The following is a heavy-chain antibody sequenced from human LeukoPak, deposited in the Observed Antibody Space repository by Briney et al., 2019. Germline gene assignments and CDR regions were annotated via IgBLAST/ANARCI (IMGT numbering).Heavy chain of an antibody. CDR3: AKDEGYDFWSGYLDY. CDR2: ISGSGRST. Sequence: HPGGSLRLSCAASGFTFSSYAMSWVRQAPGKGLEWVSAISGSGRSTYYADSVKGRFTISRDNSKNTLYLQMNSLRAEDTAVYYCAKDEGYDFWSGYLDYWGQGTLVTVSS. D-gene: IGHD3-3*01. CDR1: GFTFSSYA. V-gene: IGHV3-23*01. J-gene: IGHJ4*02.